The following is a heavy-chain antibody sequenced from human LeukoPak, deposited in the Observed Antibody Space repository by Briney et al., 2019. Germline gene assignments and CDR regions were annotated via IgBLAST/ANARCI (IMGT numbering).Heavy chain of an antibody. D-gene: IGHD6-13*01. CDR2: ISYDGSNK. CDR1: GFTFSSYA. V-gene: IGHV3-30*04. Sequence: GGSLRLSCAASGFTFSSYAMRWVRQAPGKGLEWVAVISYDGSNKYYADSVKGRFTISRDNSKNTLSLQMNSLRAEDTAVYYCARANRGRSWQKGGGRNYYYYMDVWGKGTTVTVSS. J-gene: IGHJ6*03. CDR3: ARANRGRSWQKGGGRNYYYYMDV.